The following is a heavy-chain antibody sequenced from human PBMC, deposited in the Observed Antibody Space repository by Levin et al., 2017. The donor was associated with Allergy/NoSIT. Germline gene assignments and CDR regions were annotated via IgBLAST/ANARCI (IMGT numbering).Heavy chain of an antibody. J-gene: IGHJ6*02. CDR1: GFTFDDYA. CDR2: ISWNSAGI. V-gene: IGHV3-9*01. CDR3: AKDYECSTTRCYHGMAG. Sequence: GGSLRLSCAASGFTFDDYAMHWVRQVPGKGLEWVSGISWNSAGIDYADSVKGRFTISRDNAKNSLYLQMNSLRPEDTALYYCAKDYECSTTRCYHGMAGWGQGTTVTVSS. D-gene: IGHD2-2*01.